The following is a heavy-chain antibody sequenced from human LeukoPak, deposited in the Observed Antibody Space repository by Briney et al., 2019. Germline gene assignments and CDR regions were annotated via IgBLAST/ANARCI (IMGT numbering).Heavy chain of an antibody. CDR1: GFTFSTYG. V-gene: IGHV3-33*01. Sequence: GGSLRLSCAASGFTFSTYGMHWVRQAPGKGLEWVAVIWYDGSKKYYADSVKGRFTISRDNSKITLYLQMNSLRAEDTAVYYCARDHSSTSEYFQHWGQGTLVTVSS. D-gene: IGHD6-13*01. CDR3: ARDHSSTSEYFQH. J-gene: IGHJ1*01. CDR2: IWYDGSKK.